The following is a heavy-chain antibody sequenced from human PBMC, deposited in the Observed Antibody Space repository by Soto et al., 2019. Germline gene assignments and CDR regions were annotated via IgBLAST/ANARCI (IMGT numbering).Heavy chain of an antibody. CDR3: ARDLGIGSGPFDA. CDR2: IYYSGST. D-gene: IGHD3-10*01. V-gene: IGHV4-59*01. J-gene: IGHJ3*01. CDR1: GDSITSYY. Sequence: QVQLQESGPGLVKPSEALSLTCTVSGDSITSYYWSWIRQPPGKALEWIGYIYYSGSTDNNPSLKSRVTVSLDPANKQFSLKLKFVTAADTAAYYCARDLGIGSGPFDAWGQGTMVSVSA.